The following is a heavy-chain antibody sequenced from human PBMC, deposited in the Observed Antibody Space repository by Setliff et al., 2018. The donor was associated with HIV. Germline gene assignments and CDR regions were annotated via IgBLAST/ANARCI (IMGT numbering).Heavy chain of an antibody. CDR2: IYPGDFET. Sequence: GESLKISCKGSRYRFTSHWIGWVRQVPGKGLEWVGIIYPGDFETRYGPSFRGQVTISVQKSLNTAYLQWTVLKASDTAMYYCARRHRIGSTNGLFDTWGQGTLVTVSS. CDR1: RYRFTSHW. D-gene: IGHD2-2*01. CDR3: ARRHRIGSTNGLFDT. J-gene: IGHJ5*02. V-gene: IGHV5-51*01.